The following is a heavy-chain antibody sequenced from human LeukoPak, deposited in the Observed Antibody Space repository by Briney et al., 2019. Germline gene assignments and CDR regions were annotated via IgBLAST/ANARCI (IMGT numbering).Heavy chain of an antibody. J-gene: IGHJ4*02. Sequence: GGSLRLSCAASGFTFRTYSIHWVCQAPGKGLEWVTVVSADGRTQLYSDSVKGRFTVSRDNSLNTLHLQMNSLRAEDTAVYYCAKDYNWYWGQGTLVTVSS. CDR3: AKDYNWY. CDR2: VSADGRTQ. CDR1: GFTFRTYS. V-gene: IGHV3-30*18. D-gene: IGHD1-20*01.